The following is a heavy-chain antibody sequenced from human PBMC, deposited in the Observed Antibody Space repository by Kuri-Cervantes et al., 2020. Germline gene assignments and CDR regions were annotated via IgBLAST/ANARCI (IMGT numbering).Heavy chain of an antibody. CDR2: MNPDNGNT. V-gene: IGHV1-8*03. D-gene: IGHD4-11*01. CDR1: GYTFSSYD. CDR3: ARDLVDSNYDFGY. J-gene: IGHJ4*02. Sequence: ASVKVSCKASGYTFSSYDINWVRQASGQGLEWMGWMNPDNGNTGYAQKFQGRVTITTDESTSTAYMELSSLRSEDTAVYYCARDLVDSNYDFGYWGQGTLVTVSS.